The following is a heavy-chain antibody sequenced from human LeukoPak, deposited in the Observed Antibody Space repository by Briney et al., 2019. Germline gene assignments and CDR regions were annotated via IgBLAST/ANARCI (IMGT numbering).Heavy chain of an antibody. Sequence: GGSLRLSCAASGFTFSNYWMSWFRQAPGKGLEWVGFIRSKAYGGTTEYAASVKGRFTIPRDDSKSIAYLQMNSLKTEDTAVYYCTRQALHGSYYFDYWGQGTLVTVSS. J-gene: IGHJ4*02. D-gene: IGHD3-16*02. CDR2: IRSKAYGGTT. CDR1: GFTFSNYW. V-gene: IGHV3-49*03. CDR3: TRQALHGSYYFDY.